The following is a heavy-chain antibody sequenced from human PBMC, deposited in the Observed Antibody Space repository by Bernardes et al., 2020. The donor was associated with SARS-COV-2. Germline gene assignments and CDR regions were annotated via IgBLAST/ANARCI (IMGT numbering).Heavy chain of an antibody. CDR3: ARDGLTGYFDL. V-gene: IGHV3-21*01. Sequence: GGSLRLSCAASGFTLPGSTMHWVRQAPGKGLAWVASISSTSSFIFYTDSVKGRFTISRDNAKNSLYLEMNSLRAEDTAVYHCARDGLTGYFDLWGRGTLVTVSP. D-gene: IGHD7-27*01. CDR2: ISSTSSFI. J-gene: IGHJ2*01. CDR1: GFTLPGST.